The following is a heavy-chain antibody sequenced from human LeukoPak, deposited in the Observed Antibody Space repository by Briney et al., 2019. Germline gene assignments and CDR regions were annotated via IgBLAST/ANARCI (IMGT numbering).Heavy chain of an antibody. V-gene: IGHV1-8*01. J-gene: IGHJ4*02. CDR3: AREGRDDYGDYFDY. CDR2: MNPNSGNT. CDR1: GYTFTSYD. D-gene: IGHD4-17*01. Sequence: ASVKVSCKASGYTFTSYDINWVRQATGQGLEWMGWMNPNSGNTGYAQKFQGRVTMTRNTSISTAYMELSSLRSEDTAVYYCAREGRDDYGDYFDYWGQGTLVTVSS.